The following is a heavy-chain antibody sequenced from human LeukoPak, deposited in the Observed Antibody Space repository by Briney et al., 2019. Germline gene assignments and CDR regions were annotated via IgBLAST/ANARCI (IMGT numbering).Heavy chain of an antibody. CDR1: GGSFSGYY. CDR2: INHSGST. J-gene: IGHJ6*02. Sequence: SETLSLTCAVYGGSFSGYYWSWIRQPPGKGLEWIGEINHSGSTNYNPSLKSRVTISVDTSKNQFSLKLSSVTAADTAVYYCARTPHYCSSTSCYKQSAKRNYYYYYGMDVWGQGTTVTVSS. CDR3: ARTPHYCSSTSCYKQSAKRNYYYYYGMDV. V-gene: IGHV4-34*01. D-gene: IGHD2-2*02.